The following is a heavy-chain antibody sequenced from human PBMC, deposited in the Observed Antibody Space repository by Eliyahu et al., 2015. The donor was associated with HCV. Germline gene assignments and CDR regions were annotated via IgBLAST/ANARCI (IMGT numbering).Heavy chain of an antibody. CDR3: ARGASYYDILTGYSQGAFDI. V-gene: IGHV4-61*02. CDR2: IYTSGST. D-gene: IGHD3-9*01. Sequence: QVQLQESGPGLVKPSQTLSLTCTVSGGSISRGSYYWXWIRQPAGKGLEWIGRIYTSGSTNYNPSLKSRVTISVDTSKNQFSLKLSSVTAADTAVYYCARGASYYDILTGYSQGAFDIWGQGTMVTVSS. J-gene: IGHJ3*02. CDR1: GGSISRGSYY.